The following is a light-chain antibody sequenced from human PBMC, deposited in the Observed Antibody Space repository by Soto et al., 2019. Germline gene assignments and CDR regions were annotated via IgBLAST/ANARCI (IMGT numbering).Light chain of an antibody. CDR2: EVS. J-gene: IGLJ1*01. V-gene: IGLV2-8*01. Sequence: QSVLTQPASVSGSPGQSITISCTGTNSDVGGYNYVSWYQQHPGKAPKLMIYEVSKRASGVPDRFSGSKSGNTASLTVSGLQAEDEADYYCISYAGSNSFGVFGTGTKLTVL. CDR3: ISYAGSNSFGV. CDR1: NSDVGGYNY.